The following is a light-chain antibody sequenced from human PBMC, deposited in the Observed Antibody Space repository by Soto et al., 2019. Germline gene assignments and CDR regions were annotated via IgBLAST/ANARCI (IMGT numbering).Light chain of an antibody. CDR2: GAS. J-gene: IGKJ1*01. Sequence: EIVLTQSAGTLSLSPGERATLSCRASQSVSNNYLAWYQQKPGQAPRLLIYGASNRATGIPARFSGSGSGTEFTLTINSLQSEDFAVYYCQQRSDWPWTFGQGTKVDIK. CDR1: QSVSNNY. CDR3: QQRSDWPWT. V-gene: IGKV3D-20*02.